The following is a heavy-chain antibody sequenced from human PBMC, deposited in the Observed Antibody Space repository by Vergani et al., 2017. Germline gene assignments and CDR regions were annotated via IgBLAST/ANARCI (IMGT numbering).Heavy chain of an antibody. D-gene: IGHD2-15*01. J-gene: IGHJ4*02. CDR3: ARGGDIVVVVAATPGPFDY. CDR1: GYTFTSYD. Sequence: QVQLVQSGAEVKKPGASVKVSCKASGYTFTSYDINWVRQATGQGLEGMGWMNPNSGGTNYAQKFQGRVTMTRDTSISTAYMELSRLRSDDPAVYYCARGGDIVVVVAATPGPFDYWGQGTLVTVSS. V-gene: IGHV1-2*02. CDR2: MNPNSGGT.